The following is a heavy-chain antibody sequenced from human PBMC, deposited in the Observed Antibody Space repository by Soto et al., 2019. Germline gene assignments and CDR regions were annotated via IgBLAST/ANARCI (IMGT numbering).Heavy chain of an antibody. CDR1: GFTFSSYA. CDR3: ARDLSGSYFSSLPVSNWFDP. CDR2: ISYDGSNK. Sequence: GGSLRLSCAASGFTFSSYAMHWVRQAPGKGLEWVAVISYDGSNKYYADSVKGRFTISRDNSKNTLYLQMNSLRAEDTAVYYCARDLSGSYFSSLPVSNWFDPWGQGTLVTVSS. J-gene: IGHJ5*02. V-gene: IGHV3-30-3*01. D-gene: IGHD1-26*01.